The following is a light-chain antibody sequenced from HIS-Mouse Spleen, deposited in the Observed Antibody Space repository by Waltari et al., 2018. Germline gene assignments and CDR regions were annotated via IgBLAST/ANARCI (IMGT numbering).Light chain of an antibody. J-gene: IGLJ2*01. V-gene: IGLV1-47*01. CDR2: RNN. CDR3: AAWDDSLSGVV. Sequence: QSVLTQPPSASGTPGQRVTISCSGRSSNIGSNYVYWYQPLPGTAPKLLIYRNNQRPSGVPDRFSGSKSGTSASLAISGLRSEDEADYYCAAWDDSLSGVVFGGGTKLTVL. CDR1: SSNIGSNY.